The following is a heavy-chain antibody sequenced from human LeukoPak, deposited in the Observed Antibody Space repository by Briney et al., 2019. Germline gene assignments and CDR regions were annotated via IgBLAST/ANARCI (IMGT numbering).Heavy chain of an antibody. Sequence: GGSLRLSCEASGFTFSNYATSWVRQAPGRGLEWVSGINDSGENTRYADSVKGQFTISRDNSKSTLYLQMDSLRVEDTAVYYCATDRGAVTGFHDYWGQGTLVTVSS. J-gene: IGHJ4*02. CDR1: GFTFSNYA. D-gene: IGHD6-19*01. V-gene: IGHV3-23*01. CDR2: INDSGENT. CDR3: ATDRGAVTGFHDY.